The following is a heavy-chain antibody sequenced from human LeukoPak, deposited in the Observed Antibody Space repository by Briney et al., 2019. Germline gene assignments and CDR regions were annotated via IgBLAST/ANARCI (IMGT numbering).Heavy chain of an antibody. CDR1: GFTFSSYA. D-gene: IGHD3-22*01. J-gene: IGHJ4*02. CDR3: AKDRYDSSGYLFDY. Sequence: QAGGSLRLSCAASGFTFSSYAMHWVRQAPGKGLEYVSAISSNGGSTYYANSVKGRFAISRDNSKNTLYLQMGSLRAEDMAVYYCAKDRYDSSGYLFDYWGQGTLVTVSS. CDR2: ISSNGGST. V-gene: IGHV3-64*01.